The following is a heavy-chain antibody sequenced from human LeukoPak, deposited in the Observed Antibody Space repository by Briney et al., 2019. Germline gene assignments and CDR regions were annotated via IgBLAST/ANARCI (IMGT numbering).Heavy chain of an antibody. V-gene: IGHV3-23*01. CDR1: GFTFSSYA. J-gene: IGHJ4*01. D-gene: IGHD5-12*01. Sequence: GGSLRLSCAASGFTFSSYAMTWVRQAPGKGLEWVSAISGSGDSTNYADSVKGRFTIARDNSKNTLYLQMNSLRAEDTAAYDWAKVPWILLGTHSFDSWSHETLFTVSS. CDR3: AKVPWILLGTHSFDS. CDR2: ISGSGDST.